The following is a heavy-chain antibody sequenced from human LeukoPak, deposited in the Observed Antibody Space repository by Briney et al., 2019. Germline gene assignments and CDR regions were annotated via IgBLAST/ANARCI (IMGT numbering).Heavy chain of an antibody. D-gene: IGHD5-24*01. V-gene: IGHV3-23*01. CDR1: GFTFSSYE. J-gene: IGHJ4*02. Sequence: PGGSLRLSCAASGFTFSSYEMNWVRQAPGKGLEWVSGISPSGSITYYADSVKGRFTISRDNSKNTVYLQMNNLRADDTAVYYCAKDDAWLQFENWGQGTLVTVSS. CDR3: AKDDAWLQFEN. CDR2: ISPSGSIT.